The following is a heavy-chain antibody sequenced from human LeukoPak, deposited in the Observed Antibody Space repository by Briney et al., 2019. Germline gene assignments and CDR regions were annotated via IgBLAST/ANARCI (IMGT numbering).Heavy chain of an antibody. Sequence: GESLKISCKGSGYSFTSYWIGWVRQVPGKGLEWMGIIYPGDSDTRYSPSFQGQVTISTDKSITTAYQQWSSLKASDTAMYYCARQYPDFYGYHDYWGQGTLVTVSS. CDR1: GYSFTSYW. CDR3: ARQYPDFYGYHDY. V-gene: IGHV5-51*01. CDR2: IYPGDSDT. D-gene: IGHD3-3*01. J-gene: IGHJ4*02.